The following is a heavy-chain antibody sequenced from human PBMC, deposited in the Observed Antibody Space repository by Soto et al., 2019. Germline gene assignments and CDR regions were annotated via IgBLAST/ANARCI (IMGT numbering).Heavy chain of an antibody. CDR1: GFTFSSYW. V-gene: IGHV3-74*01. CDR2: INSDGSST. Sequence: GESLKISCAASGFTFSSYWMHWVRQAPGKGLVWVSRINSDGSSTSYADSVKGRFTISRDNAKNTLYLQMNSLRAEDTAVYYCARDGSDSSGYYVGLTVDAFDIWGQGTMVTVSS. J-gene: IGHJ3*02. D-gene: IGHD3-22*01. CDR3: ARDGSDSSGYYVGLTVDAFDI.